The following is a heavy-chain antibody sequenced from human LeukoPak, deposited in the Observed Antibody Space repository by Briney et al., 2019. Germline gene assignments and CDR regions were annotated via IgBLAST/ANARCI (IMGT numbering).Heavy chain of an antibody. CDR1: GFTFSSCS. D-gene: IGHD3-16*02. J-gene: IGHJ3*02. CDR2: ISSSSSYI. V-gene: IGHV3-21*01. Sequence: GGSLRLSCAASGFTFSSCSMNWVRQAPGKGLEWVSSISSSSSYIYYADSVKGRFTISRDNAKNSLYLQMNSLRAEDTAVYYCARDFMITFGGVIVTRSYGAFDIWGQGTMVTVSS. CDR3: ARDFMITFGGVIVTRSYGAFDI.